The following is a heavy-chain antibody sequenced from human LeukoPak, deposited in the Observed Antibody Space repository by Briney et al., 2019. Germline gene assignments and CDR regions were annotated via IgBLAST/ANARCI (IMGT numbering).Heavy chain of an antibody. CDR1: GGTFSNSG. D-gene: IGHD3-3*01. Sequence: SVKVFCKTSGGTFSNSGISWVRLAPGQGPEWMGGIIPVFGTPNYAQKFQGRLTITADRSTTTAYIELSSLTSDDTAVYYCARERLARFPYFDSRGQGTLVAVSS. V-gene: IGHV1-69*06. CDR2: IIPVFGTP. J-gene: IGHJ4*02. CDR3: ARERLARFPYFDS.